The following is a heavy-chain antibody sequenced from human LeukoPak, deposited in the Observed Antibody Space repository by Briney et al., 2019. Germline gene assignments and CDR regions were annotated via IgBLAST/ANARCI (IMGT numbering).Heavy chain of an antibody. Sequence: GGSLRLSCEDSGFTFRSYEMNWVRQAPGKGLEWIAYLSSSGSAFSYADSVKGRFTIARDNAKNSLYLQMNSLRAEDTAVYYCASPAYGDYALFDYWGQGTLVTVSS. CDR1: GFTFRSYE. J-gene: IGHJ4*02. CDR2: LSSSGSAF. CDR3: ASPAYGDYALFDY. V-gene: IGHV3-48*03. D-gene: IGHD4-17*01.